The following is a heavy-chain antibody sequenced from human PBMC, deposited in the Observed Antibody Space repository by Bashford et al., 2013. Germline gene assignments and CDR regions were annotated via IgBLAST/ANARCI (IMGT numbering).Heavy chain of an antibody. V-gene: IGHV4-30-4*01. D-gene: IGHD6-19*01. J-gene: IGHJ6*01. CDR3: EVAGKLRYYFYGMDV. Sequence: SETLSLTCAVSGGSISSGGYYWSWIRQPPGKGLEWIGYIYYSGSTYYNPSLKSRVTISVDTSKNQFSLKLSSVTAADTAIYYCEVAGKLRYYFYGMDVWGPRDHGHRLL. CDR1: GGSISSGGYY. CDR2: IYYSGST.